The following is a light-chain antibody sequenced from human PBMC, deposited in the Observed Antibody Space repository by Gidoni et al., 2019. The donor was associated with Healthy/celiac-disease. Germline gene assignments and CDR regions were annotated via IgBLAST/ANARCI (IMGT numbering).Light chain of an antibody. CDR3: QQYGSSLLT. CDR2: GAS. CDR1: QSVISSY. V-gene: IGKV3-20*01. Sequence: ELVLTQSPGTLSLSPGERSTLSCRASQSVISSYLAWYQQKPGQAPRLLIYGASSRATGIPDRFSGSGSGTDVTLTISRLEPEDFAMYYCQQYGSSLLTFGGGTKVEIK. J-gene: IGKJ4*01.